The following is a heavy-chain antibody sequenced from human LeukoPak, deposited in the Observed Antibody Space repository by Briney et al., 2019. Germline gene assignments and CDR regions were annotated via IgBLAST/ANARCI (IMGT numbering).Heavy chain of an antibody. CDR2: ISSSSGYI. CDR1: GFTFSSYS. J-gene: IGHJ4*02. D-gene: IGHD2-15*01. V-gene: IGHV3-21*01. CDR3: ARAHYCSGGSCYLDY. Sequence: GGSLRLSCAVSGFTFSSYSMNRVRQAPGKGLEWVSSISSSSGYIYYADSVKGRFTISRDNAKNSLYLQMNSLRAEDTAVYYCARAHYCSGGSCYLDYWGQGTLVTVSS.